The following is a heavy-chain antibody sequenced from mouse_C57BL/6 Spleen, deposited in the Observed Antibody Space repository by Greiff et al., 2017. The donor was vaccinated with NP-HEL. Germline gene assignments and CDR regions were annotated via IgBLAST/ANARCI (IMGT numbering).Heavy chain of an antibody. CDR3: ARQLRLSWFAY. CDR2: INPYNGGT. CDR1: GYTFTDYY. J-gene: IGHJ3*01. D-gene: IGHD3-2*02. Sequence: EVQLQQSGPVLVKPGASVKMSCKASGYTFTDYYMNWVKQSHGKSLEWIGVINPYNGGTSYNQKFKGKATLTVDKSSSTAYMGLNSLTSEDSAVYYCARQLRLSWFAYWGQGTLVTVSA. V-gene: IGHV1-19*01.